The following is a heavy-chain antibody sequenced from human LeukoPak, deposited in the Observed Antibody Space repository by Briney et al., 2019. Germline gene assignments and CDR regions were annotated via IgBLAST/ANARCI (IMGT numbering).Heavy chain of an antibody. D-gene: IGHD3-9*01. J-gene: IGHJ5*02. CDR2: ISWNSGSI. CDR3: AKSGFDWLWWFDP. CDR1: GFTFDDYA. V-gene: IGHV3-9*01. Sequence: GGSLRLSCAASGFTFDDYAMHWVRQAPGKGLEWVSGISWNSGSIGYADSVKGRFTISRDNAKNSLYLQMNSLRAEDTALYYCAKSGFDWLWWFDPWGQGTLVTVSS.